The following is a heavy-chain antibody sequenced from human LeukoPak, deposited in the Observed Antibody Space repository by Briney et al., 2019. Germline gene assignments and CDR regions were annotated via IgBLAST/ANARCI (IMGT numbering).Heavy chain of an antibody. CDR1: GFNFRSYS. CDR3: ARDFQTYFDTGGYPSHFAY. Sequence: PGGSLRLSCAASGFNFRSYSMNWVRQAPGKGLEWLSFISSSGSAIYYADSVRGRFTISRDNAKNSLSLQMTSLRAEDTAVYFCARDFQTYFDTGGYPSHFAYWGQGALVTVSS. J-gene: IGHJ4*02. D-gene: IGHD3-22*01. CDR2: ISSSGSAI. V-gene: IGHV3-48*01.